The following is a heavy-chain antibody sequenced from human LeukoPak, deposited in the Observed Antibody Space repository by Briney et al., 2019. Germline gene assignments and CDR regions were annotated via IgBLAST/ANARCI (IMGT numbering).Heavy chain of an antibody. J-gene: IGHJ6*03. CDR1: GGSISSYY. V-gene: IGHV4-59*12. CDR2: IYYSGSI. Sequence: SETLSLTCTVSGGSISSYYWSWIRQPPGKGLEWIGYIYYSGSINYNPSLKSRVTISVDTSKNQFSLKLNSVTAADTAVYYCVRDTRYDMDVWGKGTTVTVSS. CDR3: VRDTRYDMDV.